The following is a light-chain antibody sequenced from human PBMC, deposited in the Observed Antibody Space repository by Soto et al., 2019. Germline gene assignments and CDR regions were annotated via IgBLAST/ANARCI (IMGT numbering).Light chain of an antibody. CDR2: DAS. J-gene: IGKJ4*01. CDR1: QSINIY. Sequence: EIVLTQSPAALSLSPGGRATLSCRVSQSINIYLAWYQQKLGQAPMLLIYDASIRDTGIPARFSGSGSGTDFTLTISSLEPEDFGVYYCQQRYSWPLTFGGGTKVEIK. V-gene: IGKV3-11*01. CDR3: QQRYSWPLT.